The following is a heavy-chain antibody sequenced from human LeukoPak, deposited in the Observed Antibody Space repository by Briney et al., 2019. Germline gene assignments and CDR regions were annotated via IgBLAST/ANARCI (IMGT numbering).Heavy chain of an antibody. J-gene: IGHJ4*02. V-gene: IGHV1-18*04. CDR2: ISAYNGNT. Sequence: ASVKVSCKASGYTFTSYYMHWVRQAPGQGLEWMGWISAYNGNTNYAQKFQGRVTITADKSTSTAYMELSSLRSEDTAVYYCARGGTYYYDSSGYPLDYWGQGTLVTVSS. CDR1: GYTFTSYY. CDR3: ARGGTYYYDSSGYPLDY. D-gene: IGHD3-22*01.